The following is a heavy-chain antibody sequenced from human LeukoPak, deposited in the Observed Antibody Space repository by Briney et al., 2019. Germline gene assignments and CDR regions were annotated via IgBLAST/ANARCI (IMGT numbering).Heavy chain of an antibody. CDR3: AKHGYNSGVYDAFEI. D-gene: IGHD6-19*01. Sequence: GGSLRLSCAASGFTFSIYAMSWFRQAPGKGLEWVSVIRDSGDNTYYADAVKGRFTISRDNSKKTLHLQMNSLRAEDTAVYYCAKHGYNSGVYDAFEIWGQGTRVTVSS. CDR1: GFTFSIYA. V-gene: IGHV3-23*01. J-gene: IGHJ3*02. CDR2: IRDSGDNT.